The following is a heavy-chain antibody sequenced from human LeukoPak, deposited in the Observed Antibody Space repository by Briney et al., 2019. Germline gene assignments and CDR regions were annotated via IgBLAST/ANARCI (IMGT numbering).Heavy chain of an antibody. D-gene: IGHD3-16*01. CDR1: GFTFSSYA. J-gene: IGHJ4*02. CDR3: ARGWGSGAWLIDS. V-gene: IGHV3-30*04. Sequence: GRSLRLSCAASGFTFSSYAMHWVRQGPGKGLEWVAFISSDGRTEYNADSVKGRFTISRDNSKNTLYLQMNSLTTEDTAVYYCARGWGSGAWLIDSWGQGTLSASPQ. CDR2: ISSDGRTE.